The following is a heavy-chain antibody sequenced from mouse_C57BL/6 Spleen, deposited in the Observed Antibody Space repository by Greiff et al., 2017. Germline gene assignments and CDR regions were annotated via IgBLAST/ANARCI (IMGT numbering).Heavy chain of an antibody. V-gene: IGHV10-1*01. CDR1: GFSFNTYA. CDR2: IRSKSNNYAT. D-gene: IGHD1-1*01. Sequence: EAGGGLVQPKGSLKLSCAASGFSFNTYAMHWVPQAPGKGLAWVARIRSKSNNYATYYADSVKDRFTISRDDSESMLYLQMNNLKTEDTAMYYCVRESPYYYGSSYFDYWGQGTTLTVSS. CDR3: VRESPYYYGSSYFDY. J-gene: IGHJ2*01.